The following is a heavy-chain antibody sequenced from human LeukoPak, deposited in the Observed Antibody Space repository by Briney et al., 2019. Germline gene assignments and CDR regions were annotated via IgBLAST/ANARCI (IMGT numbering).Heavy chain of an antibody. J-gene: IGHJ5*02. CDR3: ARATAMENWFDP. D-gene: IGHD5-18*01. CDR2: IIPILGIA. V-gene: IGHV1-69*04. CDR1: GGTFSSYA. Sequence: GASVKVSCKASGGTFSSYAISWVRQAPGQGLEWMGRIIPILGIANYAQKFQGRVTITADKSTSTAYMELSRLRSDDTAVYYCARATAMENWFDPWGQGTLVTVSS.